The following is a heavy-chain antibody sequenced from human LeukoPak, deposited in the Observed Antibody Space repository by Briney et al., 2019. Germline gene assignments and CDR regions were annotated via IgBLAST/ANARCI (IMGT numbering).Heavy chain of an antibody. V-gene: IGHV1-2*06. CDR2: INPNSGGT. CDR3: ARPYCGGDCNFDY. D-gene: IGHD2-21*02. J-gene: IGHJ4*02. Sequence: ASVKVSCKASGYTFTGYYMHWVRQAPGQGLEWMGRINPNSGGTNYAQKFQGRVTMTRDTSSSTAYMELSRLRSDDTAVYYCARPYCGGDCNFDYWGQGTWSPSPQ. CDR1: GYTFTGYY.